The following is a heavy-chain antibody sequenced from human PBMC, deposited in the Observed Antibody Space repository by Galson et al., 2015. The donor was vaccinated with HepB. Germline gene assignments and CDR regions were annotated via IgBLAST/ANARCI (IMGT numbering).Heavy chain of an antibody. D-gene: IGHD3-10*01. CDR3: ASLLSLLWVGDLWSDQHYGVDV. CDR2: ISYDGSKK. Sequence: SLRLSCAASRFTFSSYSIHWVRQAPGKGLEWVAVISYDGSKKYYAESVKGRFTISRDNSKNTLYLQMNSLRAEDTAVYYCASLLSLLWVGDLWSDQHYGVDVWGQGTTVTVSS. J-gene: IGHJ6*02. V-gene: IGHV3-30-3*01. CDR1: RFTFSSYS.